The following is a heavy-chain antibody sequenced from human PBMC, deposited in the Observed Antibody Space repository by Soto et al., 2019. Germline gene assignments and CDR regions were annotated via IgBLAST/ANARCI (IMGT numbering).Heavy chain of an antibody. V-gene: IGHV1-69*12. D-gene: IGHD5-12*01. CDR2: IIAIFGTP. CDR1: GGSFNSYP. CDR3: ARVSAEGYNPYVDD. J-gene: IGHJ4*02. Sequence: QVRLVQSGAEVKKPGSSVKVSCTASGGSFNSYPLTWVRQAPGQGLEWVGGIIAIFGTPKYSPKFQGRVTITADESTNTGYMQLSSLSSEDTAIYYCARVSAEGYNPYVDDWGQGTLVTVSS.